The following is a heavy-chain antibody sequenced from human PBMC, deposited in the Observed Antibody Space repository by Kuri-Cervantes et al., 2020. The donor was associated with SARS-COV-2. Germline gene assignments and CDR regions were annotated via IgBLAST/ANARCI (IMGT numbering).Heavy chain of an antibody. CDR3: AREVTAIYYYGMDV. CDR2: IKQDGSEK. J-gene: IGHJ6*02. V-gene: IGHV3-7*01. D-gene: IGHD2-21*02. Sequence: ETLSLTCAASGFTFSSYWMSWVRQAPGKGLEWVANIKQDGSEKYCVDSVKGRFTISRDNAKNSLYLQMNSLRAEDTAVYYCAREVTAIYYYGMDVWGQGTTVTVSS. CDR1: GFTFSSYW.